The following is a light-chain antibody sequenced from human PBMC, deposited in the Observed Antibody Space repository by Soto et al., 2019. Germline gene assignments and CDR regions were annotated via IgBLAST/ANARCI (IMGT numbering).Light chain of an antibody. CDR1: QGIGST. J-gene: IGKJ3*01. Sequence: EIVMTQSPATLSVSPGEGATLSCRASQGIGSTLAWYQHKPGQTPRLLIYDASTRATGVPARFSGSGSGTEFTLTISSLQPEDVATYYCQKYNSAPRTFGPGTKVDIK. V-gene: IGKV3-15*01. CDR3: QKYNSAPRT. CDR2: DAS.